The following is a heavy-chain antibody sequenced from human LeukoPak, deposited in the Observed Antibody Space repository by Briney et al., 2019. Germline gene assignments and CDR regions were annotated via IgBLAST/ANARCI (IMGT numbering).Heavy chain of an antibody. V-gene: IGHV3-53*01. D-gene: IGHD1-26*01. CDR1: GFTVSSNY. Sequence: PGGSLRLSCVVSGFTVSSNYMSWVRQAPRKGLEWVSIIYSGGNTYYADSVRGRFTISRDNSKNTVYLQMNSLRAEDTAIYYCARANSATIPGVDPWGQGTLVTVSS. J-gene: IGHJ5*02. CDR3: ARANSATIPGVDP. CDR2: IYSGGNT.